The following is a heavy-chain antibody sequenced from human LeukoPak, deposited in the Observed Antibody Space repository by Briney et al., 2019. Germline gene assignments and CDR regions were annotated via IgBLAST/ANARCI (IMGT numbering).Heavy chain of an antibody. J-gene: IGHJ4*02. V-gene: IGHV3-11*01. Sequence: GGSLRLSCSASGFSFSDYYMSWIRQAPGKGLEWISYITSSGTAIYYADSVRGRFTISRDNVKNSLYLQMDSLRGEDTAVYYCASDIAGTSGDYWGQGTLVSVSS. CDR3: ASDIAGTSGDY. CDR1: GFSFSDYY. CDR2: ITSSGTAI. D-gene: IGHD1-20*01.